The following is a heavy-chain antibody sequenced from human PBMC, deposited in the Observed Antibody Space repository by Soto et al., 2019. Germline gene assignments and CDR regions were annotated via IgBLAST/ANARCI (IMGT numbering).Heavy chain of an antibody. CDR3: ARSRPYSAFDI. D-gene: IGHD2-15*01. J-gene: IGHJ3*02. CDR2: IGTAGDT. V-gene: IGHV3-13*01. CDR1: GFTFSSYD. Sequence: PGGSLRLSCAASGFTFSSYDMHWVRQATGKGLEWVSAIGTAGDTYYPGSVKGRFTISRENAKNSLYLQMNSLRAGDTAVYYCARSRPYSAFDIWGQGTMVTVSS.